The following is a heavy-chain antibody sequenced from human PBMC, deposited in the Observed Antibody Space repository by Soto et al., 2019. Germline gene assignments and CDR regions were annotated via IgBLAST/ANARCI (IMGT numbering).Heavy chain of an antibody. CDR2: ISSSSSYI. J-gene: IGHJ4*01. V-gene: IGHV3-21*01. CDR1: GFTFSSYS. CDR3: ARAHESITMIVEEIDY. D-gene: IGHD3-22*01. Sequence: AGGSLRLSCAASGFTFSSYSMNWVRQAPGKGLEWVSSISSSSSYIYYADSVKGRFTISRDNAKNSLYLQMNSLRAEDTAVYYCARAHESITMIVEEIDYWGQGTLVTVSS.